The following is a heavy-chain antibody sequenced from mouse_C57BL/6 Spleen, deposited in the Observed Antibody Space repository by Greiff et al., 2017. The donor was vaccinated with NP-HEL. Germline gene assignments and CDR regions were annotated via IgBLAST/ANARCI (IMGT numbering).Heavy chain of an antibody. Sequence: EVQRVESGEGLVKPGGSLKLSCAASGFTFSSYAMSWVRQTPEKRLEWVAYISSGGDYIYYADTVKGRFTISRDNARNTLYLQMSSLKSEDTAMYYCTRDPTGDYYFDYWGQGTTLTVSS. CDR3: TRDPTGDYYFDY. J-gene: IGHJ2*01. CDR2: ISSGGDYI. V-gene: IGHV5-9-1*02. CDR1: GFTFSSYA.